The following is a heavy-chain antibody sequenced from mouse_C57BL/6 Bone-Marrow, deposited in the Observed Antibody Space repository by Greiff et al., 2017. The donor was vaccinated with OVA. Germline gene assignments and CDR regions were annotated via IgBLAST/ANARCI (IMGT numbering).Heavy chain of an antibody. CDR3: TTYYSNYVAWLAY. Sequence: EVMLVESGAELVRPGASVKLSCTASGFNIKDDYMHWVKQRPEQGLEWIGWIDPENGDTEYASKFQGKATITADTSSNTAYLQLSSLTSEDTAVYYCTTYYSNYVAWLAYWGQGTLVTVSA. J-gene: IGHJ3*01. V-gene: IGHV14-4*01. D-gene: IGHD2-5*01. CDR2: IDPENGDT. CDR1: GFNIKDDY.